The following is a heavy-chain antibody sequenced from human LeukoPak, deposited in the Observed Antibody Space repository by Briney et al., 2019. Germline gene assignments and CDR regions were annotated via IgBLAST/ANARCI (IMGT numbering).Heavy chain of an antibody. D-gene: IGHD2-15*01. CDR1: GFTFDDYG. CDR3: ARDGSSEVVVVAATRGGFDY. CDR2: INWNGGST. Sequence: PGGSLRLSCAASGFTFDDYGMSWVRQAPGKGLEWVSGINWNGGSTVYADSVRGRFTISRDNAKISLYLQMNSLRAEDTALYYCARDGSSEVVVVAATRGGFDYWGQGTLVTVSS. V-gene: IGHV3-20*04. J-gene: IGHJ4*02.